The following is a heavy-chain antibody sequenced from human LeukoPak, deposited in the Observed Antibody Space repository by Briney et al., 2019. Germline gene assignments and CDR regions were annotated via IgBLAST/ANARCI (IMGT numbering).Heavy chain of an antibody. CDR3: ARYCTRTTCILRGFDY. CDR2: IYHTGSA. Sequence: SETLSLTCSVSGYSFTSGHYWGWIRQPPGKGLEWIANIYHTGSAHYNPSLKSRVTISVDTSKNQFSLKLSSVTAADTAAYYCARYCTRTTCILRGFDYWGQGTLVTVSS. CDR1: GYSFTSGHY. V-gene: IGHV4-38-2*01. J-gene: IGHJ4*02. D-gene: IGHD2-2*01.